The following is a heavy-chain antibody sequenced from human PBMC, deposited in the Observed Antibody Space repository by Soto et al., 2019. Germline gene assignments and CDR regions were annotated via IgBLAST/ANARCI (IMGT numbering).Heavy chain of an antibody. CDR3: ARMASLREWLVNAFDM. Sequence: PGGSLRLSCAASGFTVSTNYISWVRQAPGKGLEWVSIIYSGGKTYYADSVKGRFVISRDNSKNTLYLQMNSLRVEGTAVYYCARMASLREWLVNAFDMWGQGTTVTVSS. V-gene: IGHV3-53*01. CDR2: IYSGGKT. CDR1: GFTVSTNY. J-gene: IGHJ3*02. D-gene: IGHD6-19*01.